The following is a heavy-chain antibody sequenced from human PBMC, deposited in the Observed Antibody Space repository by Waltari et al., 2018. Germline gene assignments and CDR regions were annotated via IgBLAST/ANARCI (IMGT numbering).Heavy chain of an antibody. CDR3: ARARYFGLLFAWFDP. V-gene: IGHV4-4*02. D-gene: IGHD2-21*02. CDR2: ISHSGDT. J-gene: IGHJ5*02. Sequence: QVQLQESGPGLVKSSETLSLTCPVSGESLSSSDWWTWVRQSPGKGLEWIGEISHSGDTDYHPSLKGRVTISADRSRNQFSLNLNSVTAADTAVYYCARARYFGLLFAWFDPWGQGTLVTVSS. CDR1: GESLSSSDW.